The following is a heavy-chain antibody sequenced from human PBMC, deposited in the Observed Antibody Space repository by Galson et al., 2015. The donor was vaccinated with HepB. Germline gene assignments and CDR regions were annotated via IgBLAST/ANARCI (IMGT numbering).Heavy chain of an antibody. J-gene: IGHJ4*02. D-gene: IGHD3-16*01. Sequence: SLRLSCAASGFTFNAAWMNWVRQAPGRGLEWVGRIESRTDGGATDYAAPVKGRFTISRDDSKNTLYLQMNSLKTEDTAVYYCTTGLTIMTADSEAVDYWGLGALVTVSS. CDR1: GFTFNAAW. CDR2: IESRTDGGAT. CDR3: TTGLTIMTADSEAVDY. V-gene: IGHV3-15*07.